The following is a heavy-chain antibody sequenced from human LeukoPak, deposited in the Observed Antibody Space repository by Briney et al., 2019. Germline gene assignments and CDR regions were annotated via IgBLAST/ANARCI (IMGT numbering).Heavy chain of an antibody. J-gene: IGHJ4*02. CDR3: ARDKYSSGWFYFDY. CDR1: GLSVSSNY. CDR2: IYSAGST. Sequence: GGSLRLSCAASGLSVSSNYTYWVRQAPGEGLEWVSVIYSAGSTYYADSVKGRFTISRDNSKNTLYLQMNSLRAEDTAVYYCARDKYSSGWFYFDYWGQGALVTVSS. D-gene: IGHD6-19*01. V-gene: IGHV3-66*01.